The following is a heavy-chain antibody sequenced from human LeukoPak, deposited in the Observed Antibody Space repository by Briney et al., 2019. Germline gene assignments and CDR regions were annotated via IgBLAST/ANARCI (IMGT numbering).Heavy chain of an antibody. V-gene: IGHV4-30-2*01. CDR1: GGSISSGGYS. CDR2: IYHNGNT. D-gene: IGHD5-24*01. J-gene: IGHJ4*02. CDR3: ARANGRWLQLYYFDY. Sequence: SETLSLTCAVSGGSISSGGYSWSWIRQPPGKGLEWIGYIYHNGNTYYSPSLKSRVTISVDRSKNQFSLKLSSVTAADTAVYYCARANGRWLQLYYFDYWGQGTLVTVSS.